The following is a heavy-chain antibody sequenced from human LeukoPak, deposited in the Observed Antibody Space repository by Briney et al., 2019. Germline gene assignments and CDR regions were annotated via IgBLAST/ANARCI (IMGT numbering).Heavy chain of an antibody. Sequence: SVKVSCKASGGTFSSYAISWVRQAPGQGLEWMGGIIPIFGTANYAQKFQGRVTITADESTSTAYMELSSLRSEDTAVYYCARAWGGSYYREYYYMDVWGKGTRSPSP. CDR3: ARAWGGSYYREYYYMDV. V-gene: IGHV1-69*01. D-gene: IGHD1-26*01. CDR2: IIPIFGTA. J-gene: IGHJ6*03. CDR1: GGTFSSYA.